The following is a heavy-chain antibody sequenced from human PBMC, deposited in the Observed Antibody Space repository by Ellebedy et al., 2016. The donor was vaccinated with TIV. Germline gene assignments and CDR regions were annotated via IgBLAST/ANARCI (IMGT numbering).Heavy chain of an antibody. D-gene: IGHD2-2*02. CDR2: IIADGDT. V-gene: IGHV3-64D*06. Sequence: PGGSLRLSCSASGLTFSSFALHWVRQAPGKGLKHVSAIIADGDTYFDDSVKGRFTISIDNSKNTLYLQMSSLTTEDTAVYYCVKELSNTGSYIRPFDYWGQGTLVTVSS. CDR1: GLTFSSFA. CDR3: VKELSNTGSYIRPFDY. J-gene: IGHJ4*02.